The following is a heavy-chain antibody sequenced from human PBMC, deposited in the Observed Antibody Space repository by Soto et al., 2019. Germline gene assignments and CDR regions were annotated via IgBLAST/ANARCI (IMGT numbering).Heavy chain of an antibody. Sequence: GASVKVSCKASGYTSTSYYMHWVRQAPGQGLEWMGIINPSGGSTSYAQKFQGRVTMTRDASTSTVYMELSSLRSEDTAVYYCAREGVTMVRGLKGNWFDPWGQGTLVTVSS. CDR1: GYTSTSYY. V-gene: IGHV1-46*01. J-gene: IGHJ5*02. CDR2: INPSGGST. D-gene: IGHD3-10*01. CDR3: AREGVTMVRGLKGNWFDP.